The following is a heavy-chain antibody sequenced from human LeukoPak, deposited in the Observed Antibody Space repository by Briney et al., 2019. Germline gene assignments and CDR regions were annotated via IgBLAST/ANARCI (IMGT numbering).Heavy chain of an antibody. CDR2: IIPIFGTA. D-gene: IGHD6-13*01. J-gene: IGHJ5*02. V-gene: IGHV1-69*05. Sequence: GASVKVSCKASGGTFSSYAISWVRQAPGQGLEWMGGIIPIFGTANYAQKFQGRVTITTDESTSTAYVELSSLRSEDTAVYYCARVRQQLLNNWFDPWGQGTLVTVSS. CDR3: ARVRQQLLNNWFDP. CDR1: GGTFSSYA.